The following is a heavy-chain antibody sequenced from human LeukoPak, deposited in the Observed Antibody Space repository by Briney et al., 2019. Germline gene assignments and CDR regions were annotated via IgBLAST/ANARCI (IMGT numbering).Heavy chain of an antibody. CDR2: INAGNGNT. D-gene: IGHD3-10*01. J-gene: IGHJ4*02. V-gene: IGHV1-3*01. CDR3: ARGYYYGSGSPSDY. Sequence: ASVKVSCKASGYTFTSYALHWVRQAPGQRLEWMGWINAGNGNTKYSQKFQDRVTITRDTSAGTAYMELSSLRSEDTAVYYCARGYYYGSGSPSDYWGQGTLVTVSS. CDR1: GYTFTSYA.